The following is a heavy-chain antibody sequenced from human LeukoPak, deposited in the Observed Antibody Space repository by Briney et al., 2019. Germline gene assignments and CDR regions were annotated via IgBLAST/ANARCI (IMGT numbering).Heavy chain of an antibody. D-gene: IGHD2-15*01. CDR2: IWYDGSNK. CDR3: ARDRHCSGGSCYSYYYYGMDV. CDR1: GFTFSSYG. V-gene: IGHV3-33*01. J-gene: IGHJ6*02. Sequence: PGGSLRLSCAASGFTFSSYGMHWVRQAPGKGLEWVAVIWYDGSNKYYADSVKGRFTISRDNSKNTLYLQMNSLRAEDTAVYYCARDRHCSGGSCYSYYYYGMDVWGQGTTDTVSS.